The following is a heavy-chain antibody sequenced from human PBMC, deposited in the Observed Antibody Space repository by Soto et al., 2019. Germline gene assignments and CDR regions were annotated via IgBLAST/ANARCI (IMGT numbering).Heavy chain of an antibody. V-gene: IGHV4-30-2*01. CDR1: GGSISSGGYS. D-gene: IGHD4-17*01. CDR3: ARGRNYGDYDY. J-gene: IGHJ4*02. CDR2: IYRSGST. Sequence: SETLSLTCAVSGGSISSGGYSWSWIRQPPGKGLEWIGYIYRSGSTYYNPSLKSRVTISVDRAKNQFSLKLSSVTAADTAVYYCARGRNYGDYDYWGQGTLGTVAS.